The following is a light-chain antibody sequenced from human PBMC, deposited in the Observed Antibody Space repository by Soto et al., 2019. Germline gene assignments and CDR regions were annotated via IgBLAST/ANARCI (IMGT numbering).Light chain of an antibody. J-gene: IGKJ1*01. CDR1: QSVVTN. CDR2: GAS. CDR3: QQYGSSPST. Sequence: EIVMTQSPATLSVSPGERATLSCRASQSVVTNLAWYQQKPGQAPRRLIFGASIRATGIPDRFSGSGSGTDFTLTISGLEPEDFAVYYCQQYGSSPSTFGQGTKVDI. V-gene: IGKV3-20*01.